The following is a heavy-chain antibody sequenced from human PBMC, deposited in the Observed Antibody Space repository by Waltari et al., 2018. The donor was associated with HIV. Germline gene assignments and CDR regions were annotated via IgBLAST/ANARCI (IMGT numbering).Heavy chain of an antibody. Sequence: QVQLVESGGGVVQPGRYLRLSCAASGFTFNPYAMHWVRQAPGKGLGWVAVISWDGSNKHYADSVKGRCTISRDNSRNSLYLQMSSLRAEDTAVYYCGREGDYYDSSPFDYWGQGTLVTVSS. V-gene: IGHV3-30-3*01. CDR1: GFTFNPYA. CDR2: ISWDGSNK. CDR3: GREGDYYDSSPFDY. D-gene: IGHD3-22*01. J-gene: IGHJ4*02.